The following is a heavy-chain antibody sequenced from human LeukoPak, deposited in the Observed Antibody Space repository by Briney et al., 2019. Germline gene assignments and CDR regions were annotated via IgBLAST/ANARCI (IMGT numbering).Heavy chain of an antibody. J-gene: IGHJ4*02. CDR3: ARHGIGDSSRDYFDY. D-gene: IGHD6-13*01. Sequence: SETLSLTCTVSGGSISSSGNSWGWIRQPPGKGLEWIGSIYYSGSTYYNPSLKSRVTTSVDTSRNQFSLRLHSVTAADTAVYYCARHGIGDSSRDYFDYWGQGTLVTVSS. V-gene: IGHV4-39*01. CDR2: IYYSGST. CDR1: GGSISSSGNS.